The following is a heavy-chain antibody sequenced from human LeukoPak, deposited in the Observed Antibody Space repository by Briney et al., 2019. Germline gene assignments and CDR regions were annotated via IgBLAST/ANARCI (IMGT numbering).Heavy chain of an antibody. D-gene: IGHD2-21*02. Sequence: GGSLRLSCEASGFLFEEYSMSWIRQRPGKGLEWVAGISWNGLSIHYADSVKGRFTISRDDAKKSLFLHMDGLSAEDTAFYYCARRGGYCSGDCYPDNWGQGTLVIVSS. CDR1: GFLFEEYS. J-gene: IGHJ4*02. V-gene: IGHV3-20*04. CDR2: ISWNGLSI. CDR3: ARRGGYCSGDCYPDN.